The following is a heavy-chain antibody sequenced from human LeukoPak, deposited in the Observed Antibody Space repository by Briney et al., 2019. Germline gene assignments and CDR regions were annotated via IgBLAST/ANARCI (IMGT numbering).Heavy chain of an antibody. Sequence: ASVKVSCKASGYTFTSYDINWVRQAPGQGLEWMGWISAYNGNTNYAQKLQGRVTMTTDTSTSTAYMELRSLRSDDTAVYYCARDRHCSGGSCYFLPNWFDPWGQGTLVTVSS. CDR3: ARDRHCSGGSCYFLPNWFDP. J-gene: IGHJ5*02. CDR1: GYTFTSYD. V-gene: IGHV1-18*01. CDR2: ISAYNGNT. D-gene: IGHD2-15*01.